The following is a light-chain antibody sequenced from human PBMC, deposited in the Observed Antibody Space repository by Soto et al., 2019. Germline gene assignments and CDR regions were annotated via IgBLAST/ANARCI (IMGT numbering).Light chain of an antibody. J-gene: IGKJ5*01. Sequence: IQLTQSPSSLSASVGDRVTITCRASQGINSYLAWYQQKPGKAPNLLISAASTLQSGVPSRFSGSGSGTDFSLTISSLQPADYATYYCKQLHDYSITFGNGNPLAIK. V-gene: IGKV1-9*01. CDR2: AAS. CDR3: KQLHDYSIT. CDR1: QGINSY.